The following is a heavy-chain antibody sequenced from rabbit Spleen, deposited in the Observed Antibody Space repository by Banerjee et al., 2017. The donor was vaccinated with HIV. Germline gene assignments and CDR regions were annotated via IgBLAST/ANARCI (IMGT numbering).Heavy chain of an antibody. CDR2: INTGSGSA. CDR3: ARDLVAVIGWNFNL. D-gene: IGHD1-1*01. Sequence: QEQLVESGGGLVQPEGSLTLTCTASGFSFSSTYWICWVRQAPGKGLEYIGCINTGSGSAYYASWAEGQFTISKTSSTTVTLQMTSLTAADTATYFCARDLVAVIGWNFNLWGQGTLVTVS. V-gene: IGHV1S45*01. J-gene: IGHJ4*01. CDR1: GFSFSSTYW.